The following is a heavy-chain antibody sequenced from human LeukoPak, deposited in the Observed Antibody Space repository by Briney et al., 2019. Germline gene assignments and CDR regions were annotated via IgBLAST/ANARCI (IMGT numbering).Heavy chain of an antibody. V-gene: IGHV3-48*02. Sequence: GGSLRLSCAASGFTFSSYSMNWVRQAPGKGLEWVSYISSSSSTIYYAVSVKGRFTISRDNAKNSLYLQMNSLRDEDTAVYYCARVYSSSWKIGGAFDIWGQGTMVTVSS. D-gene: IGHD6-13*01. CDR1: GFTFSSYS. J-gene: IGHJ3*02. CDR2: ISSSSSTI. CDR3: ARVYSSSWKIGGAFDI.